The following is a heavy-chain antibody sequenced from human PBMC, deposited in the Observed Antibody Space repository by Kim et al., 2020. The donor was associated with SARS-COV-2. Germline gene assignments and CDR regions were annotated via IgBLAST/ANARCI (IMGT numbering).Heavy chain of an antibody. D-gene: IGHD3-10*01. V-gene: IGHV4-34*01. CDR2: INHSGST. CDR1: GGSFSGYY. Sequence: SETLSLTCAVYGGSFSGYYWSWIRQPPGKGLEWIGEINHSGSTNYNPSLKSRVTISVDTSKNQFSLKLSSVTAADTAVYYCARGANYYGSGSRNYYYYYGMDVWGQGTTVTVSS. CDR3: ARGANYYGSGSRNYYYYYGMDV. J-gene: IGHJ6*02.